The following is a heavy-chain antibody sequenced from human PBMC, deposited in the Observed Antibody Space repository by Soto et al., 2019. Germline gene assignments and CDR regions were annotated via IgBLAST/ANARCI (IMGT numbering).Heavy chain of an antibody. CDR2: ISYDGSNK. Sequence: GGSLRLSCAASGFTFSSYGMHWVRQAPGKGLEWVAVISYDGSNKYYADSVKGRFTISRDNSKNTLYLQMNSLRAEDTAVYYCAKGDGYSSGWNIWGQGTMVT. CDR1: GFTFSSYG. D-gene: IGHD6-19*01. J-gene: IGHJ3*02. CDR3: AKGDGYSSGWNI. V-gene: IGHV3-30*18.